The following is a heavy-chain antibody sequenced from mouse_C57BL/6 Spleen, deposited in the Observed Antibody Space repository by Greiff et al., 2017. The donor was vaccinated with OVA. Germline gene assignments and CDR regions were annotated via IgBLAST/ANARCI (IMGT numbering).Heavy chain of an antibody. Sequence: DVKLQESGGGLVKPGGSLKLSCAASGFTFSDYGMHWVRQAPEQGLEWVAYISSGSSTIYYADTVKGRFTISRDNAKNTLFLQMTRRRSEDTARYYCARVLRGLDYWGQGTTLTVSS. V-gene: IGHV5-17*01. CDR2: ISSGSSTI. D-gene: IGHD2-4*01. CDR3: ARVLRGLDY. CDR1: GFTFSDYG. J-gene: IGHJ2*01.